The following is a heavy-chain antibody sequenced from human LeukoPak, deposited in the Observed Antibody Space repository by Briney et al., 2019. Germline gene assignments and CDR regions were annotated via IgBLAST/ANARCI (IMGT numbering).Heavy chain of an antibody. CDR2: ISSSSSYI. V-gene: IGHV3-21*01. D-gene: IGHD2-2*01. Sequence: PGGSLRLSCAASGFTFSSYSMNWVRQAPGKGLEWVSSISSSSSYIYYADSVKGRFTISRDNAKNSLYLQMNSLRAEDTAVYYCARGAFAVPAANFDYWGQGTLGTVSS. CDR1: GFTFSSYS. J-gene: IGHJ4*02. CDR3: ARGAFAVPAANFDY.